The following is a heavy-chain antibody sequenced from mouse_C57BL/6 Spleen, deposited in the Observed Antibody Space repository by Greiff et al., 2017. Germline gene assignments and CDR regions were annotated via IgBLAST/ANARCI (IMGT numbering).Heavy chain of an antibody. CDR2: IHPNSGST. V-gene: IGHV1-64*01. J-gene: IGHJ3*01. D-gene: IGHD2-3*01. CDR1: GYTFTSYW. Sequence: QVQLQQPGAELVKPGASVKLSCKASGYTFTSYWMHWVKQRPGQGLEWIGMIHPNSGSTNYNETFKSKATLTVDKSSSTAYMQLSSLTSEDSAVXYCARSSIYDGYQCAYWGQGTLVTVSA. CDR3: ARSSIYDGYQCAY.